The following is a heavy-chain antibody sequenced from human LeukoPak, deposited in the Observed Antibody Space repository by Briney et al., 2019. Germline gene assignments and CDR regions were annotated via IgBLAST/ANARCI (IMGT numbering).Heavy chain of an antibody. CDR2: ISYNGNT. CDR1: GGSISTYY. Sequence: RPSETLSLTCSVSGGSISTYYWSWIRQPPGKGLEWIGYISYNGNTNYNPSLKSRVTISVDTSKNQFSLKLSSVTAADTAVYYCARVSSSLYFYFDYWGQGTLVTVSS. V-gene: IGHV4-59*01. D-gene: IGHD3-22*01. J-gene: IGHJ4*02. CDR3: ARVSSSLYFYFDY.